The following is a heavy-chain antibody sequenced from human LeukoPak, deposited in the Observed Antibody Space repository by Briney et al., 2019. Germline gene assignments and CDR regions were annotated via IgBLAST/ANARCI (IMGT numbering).Heavy chain of an antibody. CDR1: GFSFSHFA. CDR2: TSFDESEK. V-gene: IGHV3-33*08. D-gene: IGHD2-15*01. Sequence: GGSLRLSCAASGFSFSHFAMHWVRQAPGKGLEWVAVTSFDESEKKYADSVKGRFTISRDKSKNTLYLQMNSLRAEDTAVYYCARGVVVAAKLNWFDPWGQGTLVTVSS. CDR3: ARGVVVAAKLNWFDP. J-gene: IGHJ5*02.